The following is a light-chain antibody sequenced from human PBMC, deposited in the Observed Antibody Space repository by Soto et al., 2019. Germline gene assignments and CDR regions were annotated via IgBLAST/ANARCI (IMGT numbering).Light chain of an antibody. CDR1: SSDVGGYNY. V-gene: IGLV2-14*03. Sequence: QSVLTQPASVSRSPGQSITISCTGTSSDVGGYNYVSWYQHHPGKAPKLLIYDVSNRPSGVSNRFSGSKSDNTAFLTISGLQPEDEADYYCSSYTTSNTRQIVFGTRTKATVL. CDR3: SSYTTSNTRQIV. CDR2: DVS. J-gene: IGLJ1*01.